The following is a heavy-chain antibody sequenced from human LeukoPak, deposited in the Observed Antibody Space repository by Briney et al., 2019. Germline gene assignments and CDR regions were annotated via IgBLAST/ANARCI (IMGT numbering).Heavy chain of an antibody. D-gene: IGHD6-13*01. CDR1: GYTLTELA. CDR2: FDPEDGET. V-gene: IGHV1-24*01. Sequence: ASVTVSCKVSGYTLTELAMHWVRQAPGKGLEWMGGFDPEDGETIYAQKFQGRVTMTEDTSTDTAYMELSSLRSEDTAVYYCASGYSSSWYTDDAFDIWGQGTMVTVSS. CDR3: ASGYSSSWYTDDAFDI. J-gene: IGHJ3*02.